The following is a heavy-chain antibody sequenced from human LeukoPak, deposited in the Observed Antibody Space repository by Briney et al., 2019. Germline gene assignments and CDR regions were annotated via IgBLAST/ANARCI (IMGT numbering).Heavy chain of an antibody. V-gene: IGHV3-74*01. J-gene: IGHJ5*02. CDR3: ASGPSSGYHYTLGS. Sequence: GGSLRLSCAASGFTFSSYWMHWVRQAPGKGLVWVSRINSDGSSTTYADSVKGRFTIPRDNAKNTLYLQMNSLRAEDTAVYYCASGPSSGYHYTLGSWGQGTLVTVSS. D-gene: IGHD3-22*01. CDR2: INSDGSST. CDR1: GFTFSSYW.